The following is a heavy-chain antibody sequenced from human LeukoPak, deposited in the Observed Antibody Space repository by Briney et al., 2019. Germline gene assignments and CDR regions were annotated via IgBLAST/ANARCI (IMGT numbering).Heavy chain of an antibody. CDR3: ARGGQLVGPGSYYYYYYYMDV. J-gene: IGHJ6*03. CDR2: INPNSGGT. CDR1: GCTFTGYY. D-gene: IGHD6-6*01. Sequence: ASVKVSCKASGCTFTGYYMHWVRQAPGQGLEWMGWINPNSGGTNYAQKFQGRVTMTRDTSISTAYMELSRLRSDDTAVYYCARGGQLVGPGSYYYYYYYMDVWGKGTTVTVSS. V-gene: IGHV1-2*02.